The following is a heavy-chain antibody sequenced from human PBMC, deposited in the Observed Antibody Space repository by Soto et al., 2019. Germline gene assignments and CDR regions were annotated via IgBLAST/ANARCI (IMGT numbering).Heavy chain of an antibody. Sequence: PGGSLRLSCAASGFTFSSYSMNWVRQAPGKGLEWVSSISSSSSYIYYADSVKGRFTISRDNAKNSLYLQMNSLRADDKTVYYCARDQRSWPVDYLGQGTLVTVSS. J-gene: IGHJ4*02. D-gene: IGHD6-13*01. CDR3: ARDQRSWPVDY. V-gene: IGHV3-21*01. CDR2: ISSSSSYI. CDR1: GFTFSSYS.